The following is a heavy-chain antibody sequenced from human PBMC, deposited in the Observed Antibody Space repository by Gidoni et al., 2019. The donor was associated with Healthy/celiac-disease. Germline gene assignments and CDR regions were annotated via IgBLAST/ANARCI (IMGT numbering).Heavy chain of an antibody. D-gene: IGHD3-16*01. CDR1: VGSFSGYY. J-gene: IGHJ4*02. CDR3: AGPGGLAGHDY. V-gene: IGHV4-34*01. Sequence: QVQLQQGGAGLFKPSETLSLTCPVYVGSFSGYYWSWLRQPPGKGVEWIGEINHSGSTNYNPSLKSRVTISVDTSKNQFSLKLSSVTAADTAVYYCAGPGGLAGHDYWGQGTLVTVSS. CDR2: INHSGST.